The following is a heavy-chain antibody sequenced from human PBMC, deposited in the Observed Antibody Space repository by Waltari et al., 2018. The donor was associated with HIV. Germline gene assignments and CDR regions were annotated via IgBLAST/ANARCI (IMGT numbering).Heavy chain of an antibody. CDR3: AKEGEYCSSTSCLNLYFDY. CDR1: GGTFSSYA. V-gene: IGHV1-69*01. J-gene: IGHJ4*02. CDR2: IIPIVGTA. D-gene: IGHD2-2*01. Sequence: QVQLVQSGAEVKKPGSSVKVSCKASGGTFSSYAISWVRQAPGQGLEWRGGIIPIVGTANDAQKFQGRVTITADESTSTAYMELSSLRSEDTAVYYCAKEGEYCSSTSCLNLYFDYWGQGTLVTVSS.